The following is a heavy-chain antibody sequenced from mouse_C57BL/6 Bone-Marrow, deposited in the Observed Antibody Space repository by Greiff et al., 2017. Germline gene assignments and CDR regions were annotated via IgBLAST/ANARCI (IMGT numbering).Heavy chain of an antibody. J-gene: IGHJ2*01. Sequence: EVQLQQSGPGLVKPSQSLSLTCSVTGYSITSGYYWNWIRQFPGNKLEWMGYISYDGSNNYNPSLKNRISITRDPSKNQFFLKLNSVTTEDTATYYCARGYYGKDFDYWGQGTTLTVSS. CDR1: GYSITSGYY. V-gene: IGHV3-6*01. CDR3: ARGYYGKDFDY. CDR2: ISYDGSN. D-gene: IGHD1-1*01.